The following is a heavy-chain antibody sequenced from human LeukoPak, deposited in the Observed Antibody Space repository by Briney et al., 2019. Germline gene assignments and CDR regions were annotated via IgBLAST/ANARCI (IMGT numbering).Heavy chain of an antibody. J-gene: IGHJ5*02. CDR3: ARTREYQLLVLWFDP. V-gene: IGHV1-2*02. CDR1: GYTFTGYS. CDR2: INPNSGGT. D-gene: IGHD2-2*01. Sequence: ASVKVSCKASGYTFTGYSIHWVRQAPGQGLEWMGWINPNSGGTNYAQKFQGRVTMTRDTSISTAYMELSRLRSDDTAVYYCARTREYQLLVLWFDPWGPGTLVTVSS.